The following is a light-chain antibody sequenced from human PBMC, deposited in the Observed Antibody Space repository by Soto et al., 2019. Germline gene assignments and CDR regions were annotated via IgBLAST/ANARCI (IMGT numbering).Light chain of an antibody. Sequence: EIVLTQSPGTLSLSPGDRATLSCRASQSVYNNYLAWYQQKPGQAPRLLIYDASARFTGIPERFSGSGSGKEFTLTISILEPEDFAVYYCQRYGTSFSFGGGTKVEIK. V-gene: IGKV3-20*01. J-gene: IGKJ4*01. CDR2: DAS. CDR3: QRYGTSFS. CDR1: QSVYNNY.